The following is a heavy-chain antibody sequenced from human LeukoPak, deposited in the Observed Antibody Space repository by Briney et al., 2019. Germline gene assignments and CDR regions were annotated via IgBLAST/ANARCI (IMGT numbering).Heavy chain of an antibody. Sequence: SETLSLTCTVSGGSISSGGYYWSWIRQHPGKGLEWIGYIYYSGSTYYNPSLKSRVTISVDTSKNQFSLKLSSVTAADTAVYYCAGTSYGSGSFDYWAREPWSPSPQ. CDR1: GGSISSGGYY. CDR3: AGTSYGSGSFDY. CDR2: IYYSGST. D-gene: IGHD3-10*01. V-gene: IGHV4-31*03. J-gene: IGHJ4*02.